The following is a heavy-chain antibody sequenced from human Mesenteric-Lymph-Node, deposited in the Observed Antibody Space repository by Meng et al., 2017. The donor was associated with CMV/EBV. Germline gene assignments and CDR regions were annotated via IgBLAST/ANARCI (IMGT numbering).Heavy chain of an antibody. CDR1: GYTFTSYY. CDR2: INLIGGNT. D-gene: IGHD3-16*01. V-gene: IGHV1-46*01. Sequence: ASVKVSCKASGYTFTSYYMHWVRQAPGQGLEWMGVINLIGGNTRDAQKFQGRVTMTRDTSTSTVYMELSSLRSEDTAVYYCARGFPYDSLYYFDFWGPGTLVTVSS. CDR3: ARGFPYDSLYYFDF. J-gene: IGHJ4*02.